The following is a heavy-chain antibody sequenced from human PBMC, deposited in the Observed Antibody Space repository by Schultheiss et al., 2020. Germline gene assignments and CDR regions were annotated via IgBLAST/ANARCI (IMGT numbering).Heavy chain of an antibody. CDR3: ARFGYYETYYYYGMDV. CDR1: GFTFSSYG. Sequence: WGSLRLSCAASGFTFSSYGMHWVRQAPGKGLEWVAVIWYDGSNKYYADSVKGRFTISRDNSKNTLYLQMNSLRAEDTAVYYCARFGYYETYYYYGMDVWGKGTTVTVAS. J-gene: IGHJ6*04. D-gene: IGHD3-22*01. V-gene: IGHV3-33*01. CDR2: IWYDGSNK.